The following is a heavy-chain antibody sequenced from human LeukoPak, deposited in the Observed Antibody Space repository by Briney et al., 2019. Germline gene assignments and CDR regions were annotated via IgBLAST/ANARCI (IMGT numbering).Heavy chain of an antibody. Sequence: PSETLSLTCTVSGGSISSYYWSWIRQPPGKGLEWIGYIYYSGSTNYNPSLKSRVTISVDTSKNQFSLKLSSVTAADTAVYYCARVTRSEMATTTGYFDYWGQGTLVTVSS. CDR1: GGSISSYY. J-gene: IGHJ4*02. CDR3: ARVTRSEMATTTGYFDY. D-gene: IGHD5-24*01. V-gene: IGHV4-59*08. CDR2: IYYSGST.